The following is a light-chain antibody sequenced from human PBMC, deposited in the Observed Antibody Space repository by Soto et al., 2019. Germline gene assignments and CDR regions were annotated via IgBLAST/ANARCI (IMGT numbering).Light chain of an antibody. CDR2: EVS. CDR1: DSDVGAYNY. CDR3: SSYTSSNTLV. V-gene: IGLV2-14*01. Sequence: SVLTQPASVSESPGQSITISCTGTDSDVGAYNYVAWYQQRPGKAPKLMIFEVSTRPSGVSNRFSGSKSGNTASLTISGLQAEYEAFYYCSSYTSSNTLVFGPGTKLTVL. J-gene: IGLJ1*01.